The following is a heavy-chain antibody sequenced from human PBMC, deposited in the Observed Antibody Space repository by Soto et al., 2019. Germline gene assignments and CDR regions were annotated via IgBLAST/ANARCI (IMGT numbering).Heavy chain of an antibody. CDR2: INHSGST. CDR3: ARVQSGDCSGGSCYSSDWFDP. CDR1: GGSFSGYY. Sequence: QVQLQQWGAGLLKPSETLSLTCAVYGGSFSGYYWSWIRQPPGKGLEWIGEINHSGSTNYNPSLKRRVTISVDTSKSQFSLKLSSVTAADTSVYYCARVQSGDCSGGSCYSSDWFDPWGQGTLVTVSS. V-gene: IGHV4-34*01. D-gene: IGHD2-15*01. J-gene: IGHJ5*02.